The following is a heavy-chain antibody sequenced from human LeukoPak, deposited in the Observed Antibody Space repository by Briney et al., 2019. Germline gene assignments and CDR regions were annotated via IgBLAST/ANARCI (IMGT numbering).Heavy chain of an antibody. D-gene: IGHD1-26*01. V-gene: IGHV3-21*01. CDR3: ARAGSGRSPDWFDP. CDR1: GFTFSSYS. CDR2: ISSSSSYI. J-gene: IGHJ5*02. Sequence: PGGSLRLSCAASGFTFSSYSMNWVRQAPGKGLEWVSSISSSSSYIYYADSVKGRFTISRDNAKNSLYLQMNSLRAEGTAVYYCARAGSGRSPDWFDPWGQGTLVTVSS.